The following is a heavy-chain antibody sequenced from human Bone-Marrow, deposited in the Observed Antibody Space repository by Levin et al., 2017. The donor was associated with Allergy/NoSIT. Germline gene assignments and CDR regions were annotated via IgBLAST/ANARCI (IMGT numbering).Heavy chain of an antibody. CDR1: GASVNSGYYS. CDR2: VEYTGTT. Sequence: SQTLSLTCNVSGASVNSGYYSWTWIRQTPGQGLELIGYVEYTGTTNYNPSLKSRLTISLDTSENHFSLKLTSVTAADTAIYYCARDLRRGWFDPWGQGTLVTVSS. CDR3: ARDLRRGWFDP. V-gene: IGHV4-30-4*01. J-gene: IGHJ5*02.